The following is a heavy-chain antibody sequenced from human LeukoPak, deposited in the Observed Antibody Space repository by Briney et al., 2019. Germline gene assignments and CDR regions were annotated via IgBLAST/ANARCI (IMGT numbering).Heavy chain of an antibody. Sequence: SETLSLTCTVSGGSISSYYWSWIRQPAGKGLEWIGRIYTSGSTNYNPSLKSRVTMSVDTSKNQFSLKLSSVTAADTAVYYCAREVSLPATYSGSTNFDYWGQGALVTVSS. D-gene: IGHD1-26*01. V-gene: IGHV4-4*07. J-gene: IGHJ4*02. CDR2: IYTSGST. CDR1: GGSISSYY. CDR3: AREVSLPATYSGSTNFDY.